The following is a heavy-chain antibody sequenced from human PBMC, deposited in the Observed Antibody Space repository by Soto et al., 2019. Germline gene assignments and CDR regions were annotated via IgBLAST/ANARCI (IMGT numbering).Heavy chain of an antibody. V-gene: IGHV3-33*01. CDR1: GFTFRSHA. Sequence: QVQVVESGGGVVQPGRSLRLSCTASGFTFRSHAMHWVCQAPGKGLEWVAQIWYDGSNKYYADSVKGRFTISRDNSKNTLYVQMDSLRVEDTAVYYCARDGQSLAPYALDVWGQGTSVTVS. CDR3: ARDGQSLAPYALDV. D-gene: IGHD6-19*01. CDR2: IWYDGSNK. J-gene: IGHJ6*02.